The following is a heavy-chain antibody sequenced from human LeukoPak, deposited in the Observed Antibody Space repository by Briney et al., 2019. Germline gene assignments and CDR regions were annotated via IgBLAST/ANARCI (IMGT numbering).Heavy chain of an antibody. CDR1: GFTXDDYA. V-gene: IGHV3-9*01. D-gene: IGHD2-2*01. Sequence: PXRSLRLSCXASGFTXDDYAMHWVRHAPGKGLEWVSGISWNSGSIGYADSVKGRFTISRDNAKNSLYLQMNSLRADDTALYYCVRDSGSCRGCAFDIWGQGTVVTVSS. J-gene: IGHJ3*02. CDR3: VRDSGSCRGCAFDI. CDR2: ISWNSGSI.